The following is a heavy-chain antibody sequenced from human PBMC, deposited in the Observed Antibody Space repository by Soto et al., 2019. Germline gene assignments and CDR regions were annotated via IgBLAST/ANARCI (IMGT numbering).Heavy chain of an antibody. CDR1: GGSISSGVYY. J-gene: IGHJ6*02. D-gene: IGHD5-18*01. CDR2: IFHSGTP. Sequence: QVQLQESGPGLVKPSQTLSLTCTVSGGSISSGVYYWSWIRQRPGKGLEWIGYIFHSGTPYYNPSLKSRLTISVDTSKNQFSLKLSSVTAADTAVYYCARDRRMVTNLGGYYYYSMDVWGQGTTVTVSS. CDR3: ARDRRMVTNLGGYYYYSMDV. V-gene: IGHV4-31*03.